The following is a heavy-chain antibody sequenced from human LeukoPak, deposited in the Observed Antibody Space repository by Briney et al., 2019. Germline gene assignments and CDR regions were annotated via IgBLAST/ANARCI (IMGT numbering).Heavy chain of an antibody. CDR2: IYYSGST. D-gene: IGHD3-22*01. V-gene: IGHV4-39*07. J-gene: IGHJ4*02. CDR1: GGSISSSSYY. CDR3: ARVTDDSSGYPDY. Sequence: KASETLSLTCTVSGGSISSSSYYWGWIRQPPGKGLEWIGSIYYSGSTYYNPSLKSRVTISVDTSKNQFSLKLSSVTAADTAVYYCARVTDDSSGYPDYWGQGTLVTVSS.